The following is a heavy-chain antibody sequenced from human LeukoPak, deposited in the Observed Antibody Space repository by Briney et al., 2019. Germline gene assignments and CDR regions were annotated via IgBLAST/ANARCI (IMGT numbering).Heavy chain of an antibody. CDR1: GYTFTSYG. CDR2: ISAYNGNT. D-gene: IGHD3-3*01. CDR3: AREYYDFWSAYYFDY. Sequence: SVKVSCKASGYTFTSYGISWVRQAPGQGLEWMGWISAYNGNTNYAQKLQGRVTMTTDASTSTAYMELRSLRSDDTAVYYCAREYYDFWSAYYFDYWGQGTLVTVSS. V-gene: IGHV1-18*01. J-gene: IGHJ4*02.